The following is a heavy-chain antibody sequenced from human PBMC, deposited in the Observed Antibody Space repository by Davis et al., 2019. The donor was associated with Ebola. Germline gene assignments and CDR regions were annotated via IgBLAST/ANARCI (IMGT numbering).Heavy chain of an antibody. J-gene: IGHJ4*02. CDR1: VGSFRGYY. Sequence: SETLSLTCAVYVGSFRGYYSSWVRQLPGKGLEWIGEINYSGGTNYNPSLKSRVTISVDTSKNQFSLKLNSVTAADTAVYFCARGRTGSYRPRLDYWGQGTLVTVSS. D-gene: IGHD3-10*01. CDR3: ARGRTGSYRPRLDY. V-gene: IGHV4-34*01. CDR2: INYSGGT.